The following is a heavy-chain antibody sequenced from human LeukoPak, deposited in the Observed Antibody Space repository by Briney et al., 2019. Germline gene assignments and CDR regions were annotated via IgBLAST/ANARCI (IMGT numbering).Heavy chain of an antibody. J-gene: IGHJ5*02. D-gene: IGHD3-3*01. CDR3: ARSWRPDT. V-gene: IGHV3-23*01. CDR2: INTSGGGT. Sequence: GVSLRLSCSASGFTFSTYAMGWVRESPGKGLEWVSVINTSGGGTYYTESVQGRYTISRDNTKDTLYLQMNSLRVEDTAVYYCARSWRPDTWGQGTLVTVSS. CDR1: GFTFSTYA.